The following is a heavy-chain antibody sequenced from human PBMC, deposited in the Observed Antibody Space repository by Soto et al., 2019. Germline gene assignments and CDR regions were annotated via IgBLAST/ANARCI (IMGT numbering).Heavy chain of an antibody. D-gene: IGHD2-8*02. CDR3: ARGRVVYAPYYCYGMDV. CDR1: GYSFTSYE. J-gene: IGHJ6*02. CDR2: MNPNSGNT. Sequence: ASVKVAWKVSGYSFTSYEMSWVRQATGQGREWMGWMNPNSGNTGYAQKFQGRVTMTRNTYISTAYMELSSLRSEDAAVYYCARGRVVYAPYYCYGMDVWGQGARVTVSS. V-gene: IGHV1-8*01.